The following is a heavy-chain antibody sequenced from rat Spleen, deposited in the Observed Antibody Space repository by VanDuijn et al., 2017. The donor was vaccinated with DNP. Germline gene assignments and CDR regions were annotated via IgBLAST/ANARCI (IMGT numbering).Heavy chain of an antibody. D-gene: IGHD1-12*03. CDR3: TTWGWLLGMDA. CDR2: IIYDGSRT. J-gene: IGHJ4*01. CDR1: GFTFSDYN. Sequence: EVQLVESGGGLVQPGRPLKLSCAASGFTFSDYNMAWVRQAPKKGLEWVATIIYDGSRTYYRDSVKGRFTISRDNAKSTLYLQMDSLRSEDTASYYCTTWGWLLGMDAWGQGTSVTVSS. V-gene: IGHV5S10*01.